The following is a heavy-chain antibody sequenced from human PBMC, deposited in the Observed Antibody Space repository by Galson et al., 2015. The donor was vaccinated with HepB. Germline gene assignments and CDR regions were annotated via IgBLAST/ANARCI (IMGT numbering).Heavy chain of an antibody. V-gene: IGHV3-30*18. CDR3: VKEGGATFYFDS. CDR2: ISSDERSK. J-gene: IGHJ4*02. Sequence: SLRLSCAASGFTFSTYGMHWVRQAPGKGLEWVAIISSDERSKYYADSVKGRFTMSRDNSQNTLYLQMSSLRAEDTAVYYCVKEGGATFYFDSCGQGTLVTVSS. CDR1: GFTFSTYG. D-gene: IGHD2-21*01.